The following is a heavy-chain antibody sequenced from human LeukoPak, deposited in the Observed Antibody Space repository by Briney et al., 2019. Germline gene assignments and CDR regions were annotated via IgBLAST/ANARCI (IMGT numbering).Heavy chain of an antibody. CDR3: AKGETYYYGSGSCYPLDYYFDY. J-gene: IGHJ4*02. V-gene: IGHV3-30*18. CDR2: ISYDGSNK. CDR1: GFTFSSYG. D-gene: IGHD3-10*01. Sequence: QSGGSLRLSCAASGFTFSSYGMHWVRQAPGKGLEWVAVISYDGSNKYYADSVRGRFTISRDNSKNTLYLQMNSLRAEDTAVYYCAKGETYYYGSGSCYPLDYYFDYWGQGTLVTVSS.